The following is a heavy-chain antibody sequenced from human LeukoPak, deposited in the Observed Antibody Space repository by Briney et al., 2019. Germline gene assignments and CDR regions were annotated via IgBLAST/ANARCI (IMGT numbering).Heavy chain of an antibody. J-gene: IGHJ3*02. Sequence: PSETLSLTCTVSGGSISSYYWSWIRQPPGKGLEWIGYIYYSGSTNYNPSLESRVTISVDTSKNQFSLKLSSVTAADTAVYYCASRCGGSCYSSAFDIWGQGTMVTVSS. CDR3: ASRCGGSCYSSAFDI. D-gene: IGHD2-15*01. CDR2: IYYSGST. V-gene: IGHV4-59*01. CDR1: GGSISSYY.